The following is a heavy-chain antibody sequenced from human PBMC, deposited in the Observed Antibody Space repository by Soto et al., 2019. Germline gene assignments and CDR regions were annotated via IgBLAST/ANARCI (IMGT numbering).Heavy chain of an antibody. CDR2: INHSGST. CDR1: GGSFSGYY. Sequence: SETLSLTCAVYGGSFSGYYWSWIRQPPGKGLEWIGEINHSGSTNYNPSLKSRVTISVDKSKNQFSLQLSSVTAADTAVYYCARGDIVVVPAAISWFDPWGQGTLVTVSS. J-gene: IGHJ5*02. V-gene: IGHV4-34*01. CDR3: ARGDIVVVPAAISWFDP. D-gene: IGHD2-2*01.